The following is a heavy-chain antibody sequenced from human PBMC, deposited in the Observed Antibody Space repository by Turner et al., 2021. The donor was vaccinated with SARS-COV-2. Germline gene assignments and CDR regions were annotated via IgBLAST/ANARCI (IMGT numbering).Heavy chain of an antibody. V-gene: IGHV5-10-1*03. J-gene: IGHJ5*02. CDR2: IDPSDSYT. Sequence: EVQLVQSGAEVKKPGESLRISCKGSGNSFTSYWITWVRQMPGKGLEWMGRIDPSDSYTNYSPSFQGHVTISADKSISTAYLQWSSLKASDTAMYYCATSGYLNTNWFDPWGQGTLVTVS. CDR3: ATSGYLNTNWFDP. D-gene: IGHD3-22*01. CDR1: GNSFTSYW.